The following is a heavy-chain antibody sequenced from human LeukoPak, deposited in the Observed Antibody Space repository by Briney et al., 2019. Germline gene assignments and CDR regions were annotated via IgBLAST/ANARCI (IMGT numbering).Heavy chain of an antibody. J-gene: IGHJ4*02. D-gene: IGHD3-22*01. Sequence: GGSLRLSCAASGFTFSSCSVNWARQAPGKGLKWVSSLRCSCSYISYADSVKGRFIISRDTAKNSLYLQMNSLRAKDTAVYYCARDYYDSSGYLDYWGQGTLVTVSS. CDR2: LRCSCSYI. CDR1: GFTFSSCS. CDR3: ARDYYDSSGYLDY. V-gene: IGHV3-21*01.